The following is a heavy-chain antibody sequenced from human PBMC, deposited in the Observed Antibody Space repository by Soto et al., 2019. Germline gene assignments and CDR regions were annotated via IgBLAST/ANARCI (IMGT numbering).Heavy chain of an antibody. V-gene: IGHV3-23*01. D-gene: IGHD3-16*01. CDR1: GFTFSTYS. CDR2: IRPSGDIT. CDR3: ARGPAKYDSVWGDRSGGYDV. Sequence: PGGSLRLSCAASGFTFSTYSTSWVRQAPGKGLEWVAGIRPSGDITFYADSVKGRFTISRDMSTNTLYLQMKRLKFEDTAMYYCARGPAKYDSVWGDRSGGYDVWGQGTMVTVSS. J-gene: IGHJ3*01.